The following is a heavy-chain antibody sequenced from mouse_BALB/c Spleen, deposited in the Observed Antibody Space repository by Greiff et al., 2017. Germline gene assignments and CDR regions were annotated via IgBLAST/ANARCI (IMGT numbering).Heavy chain of an antibody. Sequence: EVKLMESGGGLVKPGGSLKLSCAASGFTFSSYTMSWVRQTPEKRLEWVATISSGGSYTYYPDSVKGRFTISRGNAKNTLYLQMSSLKSEDTAMYYCTRERYDASWFAYWGQGTLVTVSA. D-gene: IGHD2-14*01. CDR1: GFTFSSYT. V-gene: IGHV5-6-4*01. CDR2: ISSGGSYT. CDR3: TRERYDASWFAY. J-gene: IGHJ3*01.